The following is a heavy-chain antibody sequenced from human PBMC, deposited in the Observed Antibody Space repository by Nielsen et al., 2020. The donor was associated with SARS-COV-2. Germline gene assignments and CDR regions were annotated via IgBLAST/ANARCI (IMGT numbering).Heavy chain of an antibody. CDR1: GYTFTTYA. J-gene: IGHJ6*02. CDR3: ARARATIFGLVMSYGMDV. D-gene: IGHD3/OR15-3a*01. Sequence: SVKVSCKASGYTFTTYAIIWVRQAPGQGLEWMGWINTNTGNPTYAQGFTGRFVFSLDTSVSTAYLQISSLKADDTAVYYCARARATIFGLVMSYGMDVWGQGTTVAVSS. V-gene: IGHV7-4-1*02. CDR2: INTNTGNP.